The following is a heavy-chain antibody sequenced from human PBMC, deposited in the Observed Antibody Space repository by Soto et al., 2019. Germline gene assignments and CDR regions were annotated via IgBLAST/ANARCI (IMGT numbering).Heavy chain of an antibody. J-gene: IGHJ4*02. CDR1: GGSMSSYY. Sequence: SETLSLTCTVSGGSMSSYYWTWLRQSPGRGLEWIGYISYSGSTYYSPSLKSRVTISADTSKNQFSLRMNSMIAADTAVYYCARADPDASVGYWGQGTLVTVSS. CDR3: ARADPDASVGY. V-gene: IGHV4-59*01. CDR2: ISYSGST. D-gene: IGHD2-15*01.